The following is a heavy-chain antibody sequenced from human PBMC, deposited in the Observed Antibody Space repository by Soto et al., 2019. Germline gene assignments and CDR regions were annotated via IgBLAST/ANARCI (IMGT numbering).Heavy chain of an antibody. CDR1: GFTFSIDW. Sequence: AWSMRLSCATSGFTFSIDWMHWVRQAPGKGLVWVSRINKDGSYKNYADFVEGRFTISRDDAKSELYLQMDRLRAEDTAVYYCARGGLEALDYLGQGALVTAPQ. CDR3: ARGGLEALDY. V-gene: IGHV3-74*01. J-gene: IGHJ4*02. CDR2: INKDGSYK. D-gene: IGHD1-1*01.